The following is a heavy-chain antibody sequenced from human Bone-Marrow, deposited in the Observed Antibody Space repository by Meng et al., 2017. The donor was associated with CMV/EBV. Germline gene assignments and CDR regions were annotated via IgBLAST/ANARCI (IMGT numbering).Heavy chain of an antibody. D-gene: IGHD3-10*01. CDR1: GYTFTSYY. Sequence: ASVKVSCKASGYTFTSYYMHWVRQAPGQGLEWMGIINPSGGSTSYAQKFQGRVTMTRDTSTSTAYLELRSLRSDDTAVYYCARMGDVLLWFGELLRTGYYGMDVWGQGTTVTVSS. J-gene: IGHJ6*02. CDR3: ARMGDVLLWFGELLRTGYYGMDV. CDR2: INPSGGST. V-gene: IGHV1-46*01.